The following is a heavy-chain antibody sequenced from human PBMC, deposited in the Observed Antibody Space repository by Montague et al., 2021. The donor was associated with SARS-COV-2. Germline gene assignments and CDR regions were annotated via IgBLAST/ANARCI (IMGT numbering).Heavy chain of an antibody. CDR3: AAQTGEHYFEP. CDR1: GGSVTNGDFY. J-gene: IGHJ4*02. CDR2: VSYGAHS. Sequence: TLSLTCTVSGGSVTNGDFYWTWIRQHPDKGLEWIGYVSYGAHSYNNPSLKSRASISVDTSNNQFSLKLSSVTAADTAVYYCAAQTGEHYFEPWGQGSLVTVSS. D-gene: IGHD7-27*01. V-gene: IGHV4-31*03.